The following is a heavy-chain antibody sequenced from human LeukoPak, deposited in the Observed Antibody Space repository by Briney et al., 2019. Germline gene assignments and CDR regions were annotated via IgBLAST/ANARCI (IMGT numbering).Heavy chain of an antibody. CDR2: IYHSGST. D-gene: IGHD2-2*01. V-gene: IGHV4-4*02. CDR1: GGSISSSNW. Sequence: PSETLSLTCAVSGGSISSSNWWSRVRQPPGKGLEWIGEIYHSGSTNYNPSLKSRVTISVDKSKNQFSLKLSSVTAADTAVYYCARTMRWPYYYGMDVWGQGTTVTVSS. J-gene: IGHJ6*02. CDR3: ARTMRWPYYYGMDV.